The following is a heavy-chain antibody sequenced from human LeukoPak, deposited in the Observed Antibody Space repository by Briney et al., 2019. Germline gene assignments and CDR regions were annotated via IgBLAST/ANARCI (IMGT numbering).Heavy chain of an antibody. V-gene: IGHV3-30*03. D-gene: IGHD5-12*01. J-gene: IGHJ3*02. CDR2: ISHDGSNT. Sequence: GGSLRLSCAASGFTFSSYGMHWVRQAPGKGLEWVAVISHDGSNTYYADSVKGRFTISRDNSKNTLYLQMNSLRAEDTAVYYCAANGWDIVATIDDAFDIWGQGTMVTVSS. CDR1: GFTFSSYG. CDR3: AANGWDIVATIDDAFDI.